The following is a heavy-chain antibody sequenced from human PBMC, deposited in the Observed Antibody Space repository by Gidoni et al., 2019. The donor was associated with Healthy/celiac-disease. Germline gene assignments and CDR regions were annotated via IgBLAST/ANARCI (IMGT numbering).Heavy chain of an antibody. J-gene: IGHJ6*02. Sequence: EVQLVESGGGLVQPGRSLRLSCAASGFTFDDYAMHWVRQAPGKGLEWVSGISWNSGSIGYADSVKGRFTISRDNAKNSLYLQMNSLRAEDTALYYCAKALELRYYYYGMDVWGQGTTVTVSS. D-gene: IGHD1-7*01. CDR3: AKALELRYYYYGMDV. CDR1: GFTFDDYA. CDR2: ISWNSGSI. V-gene: IGHV3-9*01.